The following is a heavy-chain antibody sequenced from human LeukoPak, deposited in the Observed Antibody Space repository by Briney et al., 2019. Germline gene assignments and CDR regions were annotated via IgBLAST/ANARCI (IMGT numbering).Heavy chain of an antibody. CDR3: ARDDVVHPDYMDV. CDR2: INSDGSST. Sequence: GGSLRLSCAASGFTFSSYWMHWVRQAPGKGLVWVSRINSDGSSTSYADSVKGRFTVSRDNAKNTLYLQMNSLRAEDTAVYYCARDDVVHPDYMDVWGKGTTVTISS. CDR1: GFTFSSYW. J-gene: IGHJ6*03. D-gene: IGHD2-15*01. V-gene: IGHV3-74*01.